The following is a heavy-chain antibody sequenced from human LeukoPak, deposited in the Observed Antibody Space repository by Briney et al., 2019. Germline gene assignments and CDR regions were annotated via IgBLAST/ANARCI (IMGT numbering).Heavy chain of an antibody. CDR3: ARQRDSGSGQHFDY. Sequence: GGTLRLSCAASGFTFSSYDMNWVRQAPGKGLEWVSYISSSGPITYYADSVKVRFTISRDNAKNSLYLQIDSLRAKDTAVFYCARQRDSGSGQHFDYEYQGTLVTVSS. D-gene: IGHD1-26*01. CDR2: ISSSGPIT. J-gene: IGHJ4*02. V-gene: IGHV3-48*03. CDR1: GFTFSSYD.